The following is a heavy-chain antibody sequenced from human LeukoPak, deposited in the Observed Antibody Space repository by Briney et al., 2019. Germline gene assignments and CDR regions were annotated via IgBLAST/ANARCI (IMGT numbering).Heavy chain of an antibody. Sequence: SETLSLTCTVSGGSISSSSYYWGWIRQPPGKGLEWIGSIYYSGSTYYNPSLKSRVTISVDTSKNQFSLKLSSVTAADTAVYYCARVNVVVVAATGHSYGINQDYYYYMDVWGKGTTVTVSS. CDR3: ARVNVVVVAATGHSYGINQDYYYYMDV. CDR1: GGSISSSSYY. J-gene: IGHJ6*03. D-gene: IGHD2-15*01. V-gene: IGHV4-39*01. CDR2: IYYSGST.